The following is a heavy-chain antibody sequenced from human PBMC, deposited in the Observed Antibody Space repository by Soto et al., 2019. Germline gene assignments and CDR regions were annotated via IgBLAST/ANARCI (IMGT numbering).Heavy chain of an antibody. V-gene: IGHV3-23*01. CDR2: TGATGRTT. CDR3: ATVHNTSRSFDY. D-gene: IGHD1-20*01. J-gene: IGHJ4*02. Sequence: SLRLSCAASGFTFNIYAMTWVRQAPGKGLEWVSTTGATGRTTYYSDSVKGRFTVSRDNSKNTLDLQMSSLRAEDTAVYYCATVHNTSRSFDYWGQGTLVTVSS. CDR1: GFTFNIYA.